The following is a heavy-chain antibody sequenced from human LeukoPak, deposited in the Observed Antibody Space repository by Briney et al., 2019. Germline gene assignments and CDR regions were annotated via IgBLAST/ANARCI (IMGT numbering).Heavy chain of an antibody. CDR3: AKDISSSWSFDY. J-gene: IGHJ4*02. CDR1: GFTFSSYA. D-gene: IGHD6-13*01. Sequence: GGSLKLSCAASGFTFSSYAMSWVRQAPGKGLEWVSAISGSGGSTYYADSVKGRFTISRDNSKNTLYLQMNSLRAEDTAVYYCAKDISSSWSFDYWGQGTLVTVSS. CDR2: ISGSGGST. V-gene: IGHV3-23*01.